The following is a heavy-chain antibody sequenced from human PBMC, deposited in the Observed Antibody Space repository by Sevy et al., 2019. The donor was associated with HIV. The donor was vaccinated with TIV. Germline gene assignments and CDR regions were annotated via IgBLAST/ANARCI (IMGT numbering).Heavy chain of an antibody. CDR1: GGSIGRYY. CDR3: AIDAGNYHDSSNYYYVYAFDI. CDR2: IYYDGST. D-gene: IGHD3-22*01. V-gene: IGHV4-59*01. Sequence: SETLSLTCTVSGGSIGRYYWSWIRQSPGRGLEWIGYIYYDGSTDYDSSLKRGVTISLDTSKNQFSLSLNSVTAADTAVYYCAIDAGNYHDSSNYYYVYAFDIWGQGTLVTVSS. J-gene: IGHJ3*02.